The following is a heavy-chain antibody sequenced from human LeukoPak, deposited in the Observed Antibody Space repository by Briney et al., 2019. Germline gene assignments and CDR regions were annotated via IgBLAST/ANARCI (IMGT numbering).Heavy chain of an antibody. V-gene: IGHV4-59*11. Sequence: SETLSLTCTVSGASISSHYWTWIRQPPGKGLEWIGYIYYSGSTNYNPSLKSRVTVSVDTSKNQFSLKLSSVTAADTAVYYCARVVYYDSSGYFHNWFDPWGQGTLVTASS. CDR3: ARVVYYDSSGYFHNWFDP. CDR2: IYYSGST. D-gene: IGHD3-22*01. CDR1: GASISSHY. J-gene: IGHJ5*02.